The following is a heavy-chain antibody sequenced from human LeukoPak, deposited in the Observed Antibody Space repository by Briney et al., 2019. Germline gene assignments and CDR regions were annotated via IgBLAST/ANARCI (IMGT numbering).Heavy chain of an antibody. V-gene: IGHV4-4*02. D-gene: IGHD3-10*01. Sequence: PSGTLSLTCAVSGGSISSSNWWSWVRQPTGKGLEWIGEIYHSGSTNYNPSLKSRVTISVDKSKNQFSLKLSSVTAADTAVYYCARGLLWFGDYYFDYWGQGTLVTVSS. CDR3: ARGLLWFGDYYFDY. CDR1: GGSISSSNW. J-gene: IGHJ4*02. CDR2: IYHSGST.